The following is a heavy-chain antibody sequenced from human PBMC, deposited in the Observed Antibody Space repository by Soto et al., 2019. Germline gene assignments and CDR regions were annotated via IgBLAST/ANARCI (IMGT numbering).Heavy chain of an antibody. J-gene: IGHJ3*02. CDR1: GYTFTGYY. CDR3: AREVWVNYYDSSGYYYEGAFDI. Sequence: ASVKVSCKASGYTFTGYYMHWVRQAPGQGLEWMGWINPNSGGTNYAQKFQGRVTMTRDTSISTAYMELSRLRPDDTAVYYCAREVWVNYYDSSGYYYEGAFDIWGQGTMVTVSS. D-gene: IGHD3-22*01. CDR2: INPNSGGT. V-gene: IGHV1-2*02.